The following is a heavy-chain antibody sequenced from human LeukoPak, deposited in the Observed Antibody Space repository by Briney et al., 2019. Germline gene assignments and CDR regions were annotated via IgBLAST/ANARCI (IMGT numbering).Heavy chain of an antibody. V-gene: IGHV4-39*07. CDR1: GGSISSSSYY. Sequence: PSETLSLTCTVSGGSISSSSYYWGWIRQPPGKGLEWIGSIYHSGSTYYNPSLKRRVTISVDTSKNQFSLKLSSVTAADPAVYYCACRFGEFPPIGLDRWGQGTLVTVSS. D-gene: IGHD3-10*01. CDR3: ACRFGEFPPIGLDR. CDR2: IYHSGST. J-gene: IGHJ5*02.